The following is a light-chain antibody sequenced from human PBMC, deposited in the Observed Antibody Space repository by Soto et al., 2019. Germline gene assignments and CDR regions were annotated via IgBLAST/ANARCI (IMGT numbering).Light chain of an antibody. V-gene: IGKV3-20*01. CDR1: QSVYSDF. CDR3: QQYGSSPLT. CDR2: GAS. Sequence: IVLTQSPGTLSLSPGERATLSCRASQSVYSDFLAWYQQKPGQAPRLLIYGASSRAPGIPDRFSGSGSGTDFTLTISRLEPEDFAVYYCQQYGSSPLTFGGGTKVEIK. J-gene: IGKJ4*01.